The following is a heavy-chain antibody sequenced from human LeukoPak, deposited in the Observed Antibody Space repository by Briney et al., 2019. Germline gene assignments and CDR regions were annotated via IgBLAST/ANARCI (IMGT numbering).Heavy chain of an antibody. CDR3: AKSRYYYDSSGYYYVEYYYGMDV. J-gene: IGHJ6*02. CDR1: GGSISSYY. D-gene: IGHD3-22*01. V-gene: IGHV4-59*01. Sequence: SETLSLTCTVSGGSISSYYWSWIRQPPGKGLEWIRYIYYSGSTNYNPSIKSRVTISVDTYKNQFSLKLSSVTAADTAVYYCAKSRYYYDSSGYYYVEYYYGMDVWGQGTTVSVSS. CDR2: IYYSGST.